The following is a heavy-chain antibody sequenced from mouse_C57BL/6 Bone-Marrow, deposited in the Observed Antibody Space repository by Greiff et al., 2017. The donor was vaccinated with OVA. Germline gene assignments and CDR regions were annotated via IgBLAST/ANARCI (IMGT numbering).Heavy chain of an antibody. CDR2: IYPRSGNT. J-gene: IGHJ3*01. V-gene: IGHV1-81*01. D-gene: IGHD1-1*01. CDR3: ARGDYYGSSYPAWFAY. CDR1: GYTFTSYG. Sequence: VQLQQSGAELARPGASVKLSCKASGYTFTSYGISWVKQRTGQGLEWIGEIYPRSGNTYYNEKFKGKATLTADKSSSTAYMELRSLTSEDSAVYFCARGDYYGSSYPAWFAYWGQGTLVTVSA.